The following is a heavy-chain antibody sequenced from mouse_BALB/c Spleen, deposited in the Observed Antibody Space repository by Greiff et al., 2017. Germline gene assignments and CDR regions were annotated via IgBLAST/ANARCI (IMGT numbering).Heavy chain of an antibody. V-gene: IGHV5-4*02. J-gene: IGHJ3*01. CDR1: GFAFSSYD. D-gene: IGHD1-3*01. Sequence: EVQLVESGGGLVKPGGSLKLSCAASGFAFSSYDMYWVRQTPEKRLEWVATISDGGSYTYYPDSVKGRFTISRDNAKNTLYLQMSSLKSEDTAMYYCARQKSDWFAYWGQGTLVTVSA. CDR3: ARQKSDWFAY. CDR2: ISDGGSYT.